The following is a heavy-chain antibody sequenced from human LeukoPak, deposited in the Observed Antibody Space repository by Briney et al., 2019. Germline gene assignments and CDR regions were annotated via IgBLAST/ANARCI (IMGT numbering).Heavy chain of an antibody. CDR1: GFTFSSYA. J-gene: IGHJ3*02. CDR3: AREYGSGSYTFDI. CDR2: ISYDGSNK. Sequence: PGGSLRLSCAASGFTFSSYAMHWVRQAPGKGLEWVAVISYDGSNKYYADSVKGRFTISRDNSKNTLYLQMNSLRAEDTAVYYCAREYGSGSYTFDIWGQGTMVTVSS. D-gene: IGHD3-10*01. V-gene: IGHV3-30-3*01.